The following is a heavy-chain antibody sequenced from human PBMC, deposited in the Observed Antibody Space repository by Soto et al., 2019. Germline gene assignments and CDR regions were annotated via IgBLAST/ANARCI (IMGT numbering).Heavy chain of an antibody. CDR1: VGSFSVYY. Sequence: SETLSLTCASYVGSFSVYYWSWIRQPPGKGLEWIGEINPSGSTNYNPSLKSRVTISVDTSKNQFSLNLSSVTAADTAVYYCARGRPGRSSGWYNYWGQGTMVTVSS. CDR2: INPSGST. CDR3: ARGRPGRSSGWYNY. V-gene: IGHV4-34*01. J-gene: IGHJ4*02. D-gene: IGHD6-19*01.